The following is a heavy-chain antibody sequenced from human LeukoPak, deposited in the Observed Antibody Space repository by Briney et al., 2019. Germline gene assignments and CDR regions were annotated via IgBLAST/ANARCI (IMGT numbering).Heavy chain of an antibody. CDR3: AKGREDIVVVPAFDY. D-gene: IGHD2-2*01. J-gene: IGHJ5*01. CDR2: ISWNSGSI. CDR1: GFTFDDYA. Sequence: GGSLRLSCAASGFTFDDYAMHWVRQAPGKGLEWVSGISWNSGSIGYADSVKGRFTISRDNAKNSLYLQMNSLRAEDTALYYCAKGREDIVVVPAFDYWGQEPWSPSPQ. V-gene: IGHV3-9*01.